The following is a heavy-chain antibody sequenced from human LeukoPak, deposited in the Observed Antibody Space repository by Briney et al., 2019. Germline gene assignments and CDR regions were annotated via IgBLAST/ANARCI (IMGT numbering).Heavy chain of an antibody. CDR1: GGSISSGSYY. J-gene: IGHJ4*02. Sequence: SQTLSLTCTVSGGSISSGSYYWSWIRQPAGKGLEWIVEINHSGSTNYNPSLKSRVTISVDTSKNQFSLKLRSVTAADRAVYYCARVTGYRIEDYFDYWGQGTLVTVSS. CDR2: INHSGST. V-gene: IGHV4-61*09. D-gene: IGHD6-13*01. CDR3: ARVTGYRIEDYFDY.